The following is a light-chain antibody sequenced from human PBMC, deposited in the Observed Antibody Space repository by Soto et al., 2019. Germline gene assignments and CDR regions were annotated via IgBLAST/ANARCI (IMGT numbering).Light chain of an antibody. CDR2: EDD. Sequence: NFMLTQPHSVSGSPGKTVTISCTRSSGNIVSNYVQWYQQRPGSSPTTVIFEDDDRPSGVPDRFSASLDTSTNSASLTISGLKPEDEAAYYCQSYDADILIFGGGTKVTVL. CDR1: SGNIVSNY. J-gene: IGLJ2*01. CDR3: QSYDADILI. V-gene: IGLV6-57*01.